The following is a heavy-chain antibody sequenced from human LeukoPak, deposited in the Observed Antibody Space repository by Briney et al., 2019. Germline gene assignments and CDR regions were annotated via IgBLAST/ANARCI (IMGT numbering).Heavy chain of an antibody. V-gene: IGHV3-30*04. CDR2: AAYDGSHK. J-gene: IGHJ6*03. D-gene: IGHD3-10*01. CDR3: AREHYYGSGIYFYSYYYSMDT. Sequence: PGGSLRLTCAASGFTFSSYALHWVRQAPGKGLEWVAVAAYDGSHKYYAESVKGRFTISRDNSKNTLYLQMNCLRPEDTAVYYCAREHYYGSGIYFYSYYYSMDTCGKGTTVSVSS. CDR1: GFTFSSYA.